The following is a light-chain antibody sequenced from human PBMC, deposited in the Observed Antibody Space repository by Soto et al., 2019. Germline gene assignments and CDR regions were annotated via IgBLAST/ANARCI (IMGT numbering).Light chain of an antibody. CDR1: QGISNY. CDR3: PKQNRAPRT. V-gene: IGKV1-27*01. Sequence: DIQMTQSPSSLSASVGDRVTITCRASQGISNYFAWYQQKPGKVPKLLIYAASTLQSAVPSRFSGSGSSPDCTLIISSPQPEEVATYYCPKQNRAPRTLGQGTKVYIK. CDR2: AAS. J-gene: IGKJ1*01.